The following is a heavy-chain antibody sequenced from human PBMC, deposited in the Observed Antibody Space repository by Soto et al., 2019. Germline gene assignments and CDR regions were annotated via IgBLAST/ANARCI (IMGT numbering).Heavy chain of an antibody. V-gene: IGHV1-3*01. CDR2: INAGNGNT. D-gene: IGHD2-2*01. CDR1: GYSFTSYA. CDR3: ARGADNIVVVLHVFGCAGRVV. Sequence: ASVQVSCKASGYSFTSYAIYWVRQAPGQRLEWMGWINAGNGNTKYSQKLQGRVTFTGDTSASTAHMELSSLRSEDTAVYFCARGADNIVVVLHVFGCAGRVVWG. J-gene: IGHJ6*02.